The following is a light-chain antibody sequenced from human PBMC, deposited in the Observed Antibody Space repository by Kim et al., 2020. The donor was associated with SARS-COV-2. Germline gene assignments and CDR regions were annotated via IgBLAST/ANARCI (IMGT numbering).Light chain of an antibody. CDR1: QSVSSF. CDR3: QQRSNWPPYT. CDR2: DAS. Sequence: LSPGERATLSCRASQSVSSFLAWYQQKPGQAPRLLIYDASNRATGIPARFSGSGSGTDFTLTISSLEPEDFAVYYCQQRSNWPPYTFGQGTKLEIK. J-gene: IGKJ2*01. V-gene: IGKV3-11*01.